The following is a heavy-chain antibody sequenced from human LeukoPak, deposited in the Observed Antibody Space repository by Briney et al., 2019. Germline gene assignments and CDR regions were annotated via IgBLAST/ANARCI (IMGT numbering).Heavy chain of an antibody. CDR1: GFTFSSYS. J-gene: IGHJ4*02. V-gene: IGHV3-21*01. CDR3: ARAEWELRTTFFDY. Sequence: GGSLRLSWEASGFTFSSYSRNWARQAPGKGLEWVSSISSSSSYIYYADSVKGRFTISRDNAKNSLYLQMNSLRAEDTAVYYCARAEWELRTTFFDYWGQGTLVTVSS. D-gene: IGHD1-26*01. CDR2: ISSSSSYI.